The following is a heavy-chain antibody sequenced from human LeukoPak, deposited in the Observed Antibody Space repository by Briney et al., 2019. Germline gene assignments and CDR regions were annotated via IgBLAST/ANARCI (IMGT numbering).Heavy chain of an antibody. V-gene: IGHV3-53*04. CDR2: IYSGGST. Sequence: PGGSLRLSCAASGFTVSSNHMNWVRQAPGKGLEWVSVIYSGGSTYYADSVKGRFTISGHNSKNTLYLQMNSLRAEDTAVYYCARDQSSGGVDYWGQGTLVTVSS. CDR3: ARDQSSGGVDY. CDR1: GFTVSSNH. D-gene: IGHD3-10*01. J-gene: IGHJ4*02.